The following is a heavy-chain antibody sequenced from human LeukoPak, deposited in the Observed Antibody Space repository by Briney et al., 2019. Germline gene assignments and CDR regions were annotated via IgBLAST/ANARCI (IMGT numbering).Heavy chain of an antibody. J-gene: IGHJ4*02. D-gene: IGHD1-26*01. CDR1: GGSISSGSYY. CDR2: IYTSGST. V-gene: IGHV4-61*02. CDR3: ARELYRSGFFDY. Sequence: SETLSLTCTVSGGSISSGSYYWSWIRQPAGKGLEWIGRIYTSGSTNYNPSLKSRVTISVDTSKNQFSLKLSSVTAADTAVCYCARELYRSGFFDYWGQGTLVTVSS.